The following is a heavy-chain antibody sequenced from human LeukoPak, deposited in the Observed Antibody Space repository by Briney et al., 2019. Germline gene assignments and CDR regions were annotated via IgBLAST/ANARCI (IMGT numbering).Heavy chain of an antibody. CDR2: IIPIFGTA. CDR1: GGTFSSYA. CDR3: ARDRGSSSPFDY. Sequence: SVKVSCKASGGTFSSYAISWVRQAPGQGLEWMGGIIPIFGTANYAQKFQGRVTITADKSTSTAYMELSSLRSEDTAVYYCARDRGSSSPFDYWGQGTLATVSS. V-gene: IGHV1-69*06. D-gene: IGHD6-13*01. J-gene: IGHJ4*02.